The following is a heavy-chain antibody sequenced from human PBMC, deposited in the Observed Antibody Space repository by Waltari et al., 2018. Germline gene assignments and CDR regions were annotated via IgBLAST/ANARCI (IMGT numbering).Heavy chain of an antibody. CDR2: IYHSGST. J-gene: IGHJ6*03. D-gene: IGHD1-26*01. Sequence: QVQLQESGPGLVKPSETLSLTCAVSGYSIRSGYYWGWSRQPPGKGLEWIGSIYHSGSTYYNPSLKSRVTISVDTSKNQFSLKLSSVTAADTAVYYCSGSEVTYYYYYYMDVWGKGTTVTVSS. V-gene: IGHV4-38-2*01. CDR1: GYSIRSGYY. CDR3: SGSEVTYYYYYYMDV.